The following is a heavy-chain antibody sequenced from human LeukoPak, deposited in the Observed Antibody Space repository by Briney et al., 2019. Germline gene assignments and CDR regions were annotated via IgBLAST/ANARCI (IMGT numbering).Heavy chain of an antibody. CDR3: AGTYYDILTGYNPYFDY. Sequence: GGSLRLSCAASGFTFNTYTMNWVRQAPGKGLEWVSSITASSTAVYSADSVKGRFTISRDNAKNFLYPQMNSLRAEDTAVYYCAGTYYDILTGYNPYFDYWGQGILVTVSS. CDR1: GFTFNTYT. CDR2: ITASSTAV. D-gene: IGHD3-9*01. J-gene: IGHJ4*02. V-gene: IGHV3-21*01.